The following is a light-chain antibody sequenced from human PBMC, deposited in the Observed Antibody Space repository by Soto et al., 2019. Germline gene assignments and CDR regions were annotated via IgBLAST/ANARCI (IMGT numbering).Light chain of an antibody. CDR1: SSDVGDYNY. V-gene: IGLV2-14*01. CDR3: GSYTSSSTVV. J-gene: IGLJ2*01. CDR2: DVS. Sequence: QSALPQPTSVSGSPGQSLTISCTGTSSDVGDYNYVSWYQQHPGKAPKLMIYDVSNRPSGVSNRFSGSKSGNTASLTISGLQAEDEADYYCGSYTSSSTVVFGGGTKVTVL.